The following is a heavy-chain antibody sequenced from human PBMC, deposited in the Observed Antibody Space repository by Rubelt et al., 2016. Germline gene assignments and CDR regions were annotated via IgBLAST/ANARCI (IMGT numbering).Heavy chain of an antibody. D-gene: IGHD3-22*01. Sequence: KGRFTISRDNSKNTLYLQMNSLRAEDTAVYYCANPTNYYDSSGYPHGMDVWGQGTTVTVSS. V-gene: IGHV3-23*01. J-gene: IGHJ6*02. CDR3: ANPTNYYDSSGYPHGMDV.